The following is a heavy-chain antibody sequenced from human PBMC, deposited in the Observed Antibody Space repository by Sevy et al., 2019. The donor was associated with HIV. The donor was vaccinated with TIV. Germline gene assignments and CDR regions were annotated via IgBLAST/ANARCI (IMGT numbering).Heavy chain of an antibody. V-gene: IGHV4-59*01. Sequence: SETLSLTCTVSGGSISAYYWSWIRQPPGKPLEYIGYIYYTGSTNYNPSLKNRVTISVDTSKNQFSLKLNSVTAAYTAVYIWARAPPVRSGDDSLNWFDPWGQGTLVTVSS. J-gene: IGHJ5*02. D-gene: IGHD5-12*01. CDR2: IYYTGST. CDR1: GGSISAYY. CDR3: ARAPPVRSGDDSLNWFDP.